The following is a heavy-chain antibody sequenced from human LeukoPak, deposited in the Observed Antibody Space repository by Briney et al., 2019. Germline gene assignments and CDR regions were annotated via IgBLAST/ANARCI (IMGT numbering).Heavy chain of an antibody. J-gene: IGHJ4*02. V-gene: IGHV1-69*01. CDR1: GGTFSNYA. CDR3: ARGAGEGSWLIDY. CDR2: IIPMFGTA. Sequence: ASVKVSCXASGGTFSNYAISWVRQAPGQGLEWMGGIIPMFGTANYAQKFQGRLTIIADDSTSTAYMELSSLKSEDTAVYYCARGAGEGSWLIDYWGQGTLVIVSS. D-gene: IGHD3-16*01.